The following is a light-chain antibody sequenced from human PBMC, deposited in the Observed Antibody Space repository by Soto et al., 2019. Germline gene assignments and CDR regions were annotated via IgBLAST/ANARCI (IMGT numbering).Light chain of an antibody. V-gene: IGLV2-14*01. J-gene: IGLJ1*01. Sequence: HSLRPQPASLSVSPGQAITISCPGTSSDVGGYNYVSWCQQHPGKAPKLMIYEVSNRPSGVSNRFSGSKSGNTASLTISWPQGEDEADYYCSCYTSRSPLVFGTGTKDTV. CDR3: SCYTSRSPLV. CDR2: EVS. CDR1: SSDVGGYNY.